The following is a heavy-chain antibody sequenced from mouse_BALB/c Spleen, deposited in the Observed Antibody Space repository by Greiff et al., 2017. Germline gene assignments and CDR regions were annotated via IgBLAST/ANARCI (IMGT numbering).Heavy chain of an antibody. CDR3: VREGSYFDY. CDR2: IWTGGGT. V-gene: IGHV2-9-2*01. Sequence: QVQLQQSGPGLVAPSQSLSITCTVSGFSLTSYDISWIRQPPGKGLEWLGVIWTGGGTNYNSAFMSRLSISKDNSKSQVFLKMNSLQTDDTAIYYCVREGSYFDYWGQGTTLTVSS. CDR1: GFSLTSYD. J-gene: IGHJ2*01.